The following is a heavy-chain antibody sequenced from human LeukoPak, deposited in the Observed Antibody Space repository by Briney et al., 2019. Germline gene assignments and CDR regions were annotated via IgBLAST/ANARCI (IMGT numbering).Heavy chain of an antibody. V-gene: IGHV1-8*03. Sequence: GASVKVSCKASGYTFTSYDINWVRQATGQGLEWMGWMNPNSGNTSYAQTIQGRVTITRNTSISTAYMELSSLRSEDTAVYYCARREGRQGRPARYYYYMDVWGKGTTVTVSS. J-gene: IGHJ6*03. D-gene: IGHD5-24*01. CDR2: MNPNSGNT. CDR3: ARREGRQGRPARYYYYMDV. CDR1: GYTFTSYD.